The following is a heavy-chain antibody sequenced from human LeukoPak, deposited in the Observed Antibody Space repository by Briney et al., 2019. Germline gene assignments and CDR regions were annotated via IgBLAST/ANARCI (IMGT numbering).Heavy chain of an antibody. V-gene: IGHV4-59*08. CDR2: IYYTGTT. Sequence: PSETLSLTCTVSGGSISSYYWSWIRQPPGKGLEWIAYIYYTGTTNYNPSLKSRVTISVDTSKKQLSLKLSSVTAADTAVYYYARLPLRSHFDYWGQGTLVTVSS. J-gene: IGHJ4*02. CDR3: ARLPLRSHFDY. D-gene: IGHD3-3*02. CDR1: GGSISSYY.